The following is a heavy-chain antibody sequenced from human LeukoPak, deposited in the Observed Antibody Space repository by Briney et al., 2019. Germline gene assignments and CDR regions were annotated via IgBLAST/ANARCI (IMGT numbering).Heavy chain of an antibody. CDR2: IYSGGST. D-gene: IGHD3-22*01. CDR3: ARADSSGYYYWFDP. CDR1: GFTVSSNY. J-gene: IGHJ5*02. V-gene: IGHV3-66*01. Sequence: GGSLRLSCAASGFTVSSNYMSWVRQAPGKGLEWVSVIYSGGSTYYADSVKGRFTISRDNSKNTLYLQMNSLRAEDTAVYYCARADSSGYYYWFDPWGQGTLVTVSS.